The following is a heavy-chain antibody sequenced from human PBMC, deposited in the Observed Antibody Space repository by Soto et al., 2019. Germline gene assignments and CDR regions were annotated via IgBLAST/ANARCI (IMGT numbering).Heavy chain of an antibody. D-gene: IGHD3-16*01. J-gene: IGHJ4*02. CDR1: GASMSNYY. V-gene: IGHV4-59*01. CDR3: ARSGHTFGGVV. Sequence: ETLSLTCTVSGASMSNYYGSWIRQPPGKGLEHIGYVYYTGNTNYNPSLKSRVTISVDTSNNQFSLKLTSVTTADTAIYYCARSGHTFGGVVWGRGSLVTVSS. CDR2: VYYTGNT.